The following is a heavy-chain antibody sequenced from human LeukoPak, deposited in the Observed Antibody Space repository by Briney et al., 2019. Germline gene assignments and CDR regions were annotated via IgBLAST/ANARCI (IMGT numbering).Heavy chain of an antibody. CDR2: INPNSGGI. CDR3: ARDSWQWPGGGYFAD. D-gene: IGHD6-19*01. V-gene: IGHV1-2*02. J-gene: IGHJ4*02. CDR1: GYTFTGYY. Sequence: ASVTVSCKASGYTFTGYYMHWVRQPPGQGLEWMGWINPNSGGINYAQKFQGRVTMTRDTSISTAYMELSRLRSDDTAVYYCARDSWQWPGGGYFADGGQGTLVTVSA.